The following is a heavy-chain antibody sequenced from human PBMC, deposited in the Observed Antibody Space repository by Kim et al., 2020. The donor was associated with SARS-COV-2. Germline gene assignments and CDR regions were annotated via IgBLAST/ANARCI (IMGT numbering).Heavy chain of an antibody. V-gene: IGHV3-30*18. Sequence: GGSLRLSCAASGFTFSSYGMHWVRQAPGKGLEWVAVISYDGSNKYYADSVKGRFTISRDNSKNTLYLQMNSLRAEDTAVYYCANYYDFWSGHTAYYYYGIDVCGRETTLTVSS. CDR2: ISYDGSNK. CDR1: GFTFSSYG. D-gene: IGHD3-3*01. CDR3: ANYYDFWSGHTAYYYYGIDV. J-gene: IGHJ6*02.